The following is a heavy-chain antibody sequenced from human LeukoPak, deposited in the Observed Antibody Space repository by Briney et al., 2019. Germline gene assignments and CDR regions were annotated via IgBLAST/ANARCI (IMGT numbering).Heavy chain of an antibody. CDR2: INHSGST. J-gene: IGHJ6*03. V-gene: IGHV4-34*01. D-gene: IGHD6-13*01. CDR3: ARGQYSSSWFNYYYYMDV. Sequence: SETLPLTCAVYGGSFSGYYWSWIRQPPGKGLEWIGEINHSGSTNYNPSLKSRVTISVDTSKNQFSLKLSSVTAADTAVYYCARGQYSSSWFNYYYYMDVWGKGTTVTVSS. CDR1: GGSFSGYY.